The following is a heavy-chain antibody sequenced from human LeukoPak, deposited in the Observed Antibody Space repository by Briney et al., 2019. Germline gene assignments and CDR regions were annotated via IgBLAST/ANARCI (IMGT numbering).Heavy chain of an antibody. CDR3: ARGTMVKDYYYYYYMDV. J-gene: IGHJ6*03. CDR1: GGSFSGYY. Sequence: AETLSLTCAVYGGSFSGYYWSWIRQLPGKGLEWIGEINHSGSTNYNPSLKSRVTISVDTSKNQFSLKLSSVTAADTAVYYCARGTMVKDYYYYYYMDVWGKGTTVTVSS. D-gene: IGHD3-10*01. CDR2: INHSGST. V-gene: IGHV4-34*01.